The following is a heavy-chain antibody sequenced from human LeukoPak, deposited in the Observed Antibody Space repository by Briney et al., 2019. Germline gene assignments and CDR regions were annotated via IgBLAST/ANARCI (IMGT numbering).Heavy chain of an antibody. D-gene: IGHD3-22*01. J-gene: IGHJ6*03. CDR2: IYYSGST. CDR1: GVSISSSNSY. CDR3: TRGSIAYMDV. Sequence: SETLSLTCTVSGVSISSSNSYWGWIRQPPGKGLEWIGNIYYSGSTNYNPSLKSRVTISVDTSKNQFSLKLSSVTAADTAVYYCTRGSIAYMDVWGKGTTVTISS. V-gene: IGHV4-61*05.